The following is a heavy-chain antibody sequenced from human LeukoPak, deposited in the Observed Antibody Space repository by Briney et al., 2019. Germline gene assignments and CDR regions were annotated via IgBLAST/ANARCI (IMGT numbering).Heavy chain of an antibody. J-gene: IGHJ4*02. Sequence: GGSLRLSCAASGFTFSIYAMAWVRQAPGKGLEWVSIFHDRGGYTYYADPVRGRFTISRDNSRNTLYLQMDSLRVEDTAEYYCTKLGGHCSTTTCWYFDSWGQGTLVTVSS. V-gene: IGHV3-23*01. CDR2: FHDRGGYT. CDR3: TKLGGHCSTTTCWYFDS. CDR1: GFTFSIYA. D-gene: IGHD2-2*01.